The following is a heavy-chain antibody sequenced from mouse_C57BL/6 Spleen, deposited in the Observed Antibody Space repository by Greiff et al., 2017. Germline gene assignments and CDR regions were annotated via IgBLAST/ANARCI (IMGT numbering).Heavy chain of an antibody. CDR3: TRDRRDDYDEYYYAMDY. V-gene: IGHV5-9-1*02. J-gene: IGHJ4*01. CDR1: GFTFSSYA. Sequence: EVKVVESGEGLVKPGGSLKLSCAASGFTFSSYAMSWVRQTPEKRLEWVAYISSGGDYIYYADTVKGRFTISRDNARNTLYLQMSSLKSEDTAMYYCTRDRRDDYDEYYYAMDYWGQGTSVTVSS. CDR2: ISSGGDYI. D-gene: IGHD2-4*01.